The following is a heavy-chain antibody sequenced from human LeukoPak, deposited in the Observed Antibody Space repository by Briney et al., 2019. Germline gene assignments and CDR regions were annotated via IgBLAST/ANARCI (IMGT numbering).Heavy chain of an antibody. Sequence: GGSLRLSCVASGFTFSSYAMSWVRQAPGKGLEWVSGISSNGASTYYVDSVKGRFTISRDNSKNTLFLQMNSLRAEDTAVYYCAKRGSVGTLGHFDYWGQGTLVTVSS. CDR2: ISSNGAST. J-gene: IGHJ4*02. V-gene: IGHV3-23*01. D-gene: IGHD6-13*01. CDR1: GFTFSSYA. CDR3: AKRGSVGTLGHFDY.